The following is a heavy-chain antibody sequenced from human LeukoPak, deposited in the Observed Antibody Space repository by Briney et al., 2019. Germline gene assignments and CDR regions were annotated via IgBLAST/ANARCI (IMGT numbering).Heavy chain of an antibody. Sequence: GGSLRLSCAASGFTFSSYWMSWVRQAPGKGLELVANIKQDRSEKYYVDSVKGRFTISRDNAKNSLYLQMNSLRAEDTAVYYXAXLREIPVFGVVTKSTSYFDYWGQGTLVTVSS. J-gene: IGHJ4*02. CDR3: AXLREIPVFGVVTKSTSYFDY. D-gene: IGHD3-3*01. V-gene: IGHV3-7*01. CDR1: GFTFSSYW. CDR2: IKQDRSEK.